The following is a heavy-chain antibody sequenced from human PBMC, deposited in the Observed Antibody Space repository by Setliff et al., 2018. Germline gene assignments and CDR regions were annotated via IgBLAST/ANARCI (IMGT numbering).Heavy chain of an antibody. Sequence: SETLSLTCAVSGASIRQTSYFWTWVRQPAGKGLEWIGHIYITGNPNVNPSLKSRVAMSLDNSGNQFSLNLQSVTAADTAVYYCASNALPHYDYSNYEGLCDYYYYMDVWGKGTTVTVSS. D-gene: IGHD4-4*01. CDR1: GASIRQTSYF. V-gene: IGHV4-61*09. CDR3: ASNALPHYDYSNYEGLCDYYYYMDV. J-gene: IGHJ6*03. CDR2: IYITGNP.